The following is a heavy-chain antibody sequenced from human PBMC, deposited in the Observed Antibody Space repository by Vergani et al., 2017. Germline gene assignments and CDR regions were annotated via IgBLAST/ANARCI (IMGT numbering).Heavy chain of an antibody. CDR2: IYYSGST. CDR3: AREDGSGSHQDY. V-gene: IGHV4-39*07. D-gene: IGHD3-10*01. CDR1: GGSISSSSYY. J-gene: IGHJ4*02. Sequence: QLQLQESGPGLVKPSETLSLTCTVSGGSISSSSYYWGWIRQPPGKGLEWIGSIYYSGSTYYNPSLKSRVTISVDTSKNQFSLKLSSVTAADTAVYYCAREDGSGSHQDYWGQGTLVTVSS.